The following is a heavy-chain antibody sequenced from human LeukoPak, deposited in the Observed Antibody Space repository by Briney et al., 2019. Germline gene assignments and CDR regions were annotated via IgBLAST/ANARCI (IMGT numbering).Heavy chain of an antibody. J-gene: IGHJ4*02. D-gene: IGHD2-15*01. Sequence: PGGSLRLSCAASGFTFSSYWMHWVRQAPGKGLEWVSSISSSSSYIYYADSVKGRFTISRDNSKNTLYLQMNSLRAEDTAVYYCAKERKGGGSVWGQGTLVTVSS. CDR3: AKERKGGGSV. CDR1: GFTFSSYW. V-gene: IGHV3-21*04. CDR2: ISSSSSYI.